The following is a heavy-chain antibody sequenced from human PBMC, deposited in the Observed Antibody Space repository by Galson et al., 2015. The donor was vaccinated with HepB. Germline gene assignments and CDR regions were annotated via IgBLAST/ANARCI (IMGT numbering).Heavy chain of an antibody. J-gene: IGHJ4*02. D-gene: IGHD3-9*01. V-gene: IGHV3-48*02. CDR3: ARDSYPYYDILTDYLPSGAYYFDY. Sequence: SLRLSCAASGFTFSSYSMNWVRQAPGKGLEWVSYISSSSSTIYYADSVKGRFTISRDNAKNSLYLQMNSLRDEDTAVYHCARDSYPYYDILTDYLPSGAYYFDYWGQGTLVTVSS. CDR2: ISSSSSTI. CDR1: GFTFSSYS.